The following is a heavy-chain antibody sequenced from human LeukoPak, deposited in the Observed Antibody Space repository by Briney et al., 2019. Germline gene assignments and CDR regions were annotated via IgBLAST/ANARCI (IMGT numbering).Heavy chain of an antibody. CDR1: RFTFSNYC. CDR2: IWFDGSNK. J-gene: IGHJ4*02. Sequence: PGRSLRLSCAASRFTFSNYCMHWVRQAPGKGLEWVAVIWFDGSNKYYAASVKGRFTISRDNSKNTLFLLMNGLRAEDTAVYYCARDRSSWSPFYYFDYWGRGTLVTVSS. V-gene: IGHV3-33*01. CDR3: ARDRSSWSPFYYFDY. D-gene: IGHD6-13*01.